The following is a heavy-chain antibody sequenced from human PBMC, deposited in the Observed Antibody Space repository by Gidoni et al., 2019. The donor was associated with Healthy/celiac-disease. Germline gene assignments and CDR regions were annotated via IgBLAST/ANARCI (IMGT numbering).Heavy chain of an antibody. V-gene: IGHV4-34*01. J-gene: IGHJ4*02. D-gene: IGHD3-9*01. CDR1: GGSFSGYY. Sequence: QVQLQQWGAGLLKPSETLSLTCAVYGGSFSGYYWSWIRQPPGKGLEWIGEINHSGSTNYNPSLKSRVTISVDTSKNQFSLKLSSVTAADTAVYYCARGCYDILTGYCQPFDYWGQGTLVTVSS. CDR2: INHSGST. CDR3: ARGCYDILTGYCQPFDY.